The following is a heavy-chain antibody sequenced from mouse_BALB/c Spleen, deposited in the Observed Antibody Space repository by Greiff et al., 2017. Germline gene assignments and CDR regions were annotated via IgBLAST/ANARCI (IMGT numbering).Heavy chain of an antibody. V-gene: IGHV3-2*02. D-gene: IGHD2-10*02. CDR1: GYSITSDYA. CDR2: ISYSGST. J-gene: IGHJ3*01. CDR3: ASPSYAPFAY. Sequence: EVMLVESGPGLVKPSQSLSLTCTVTGYSITSDYAWNWIRQFPGNKLEWMGYISYSGSTSYNPSLKSRISITRDTSKNQFFLQLNSVTTEDTATYYCASPSYAPFAYWGQGTLVTVSA.